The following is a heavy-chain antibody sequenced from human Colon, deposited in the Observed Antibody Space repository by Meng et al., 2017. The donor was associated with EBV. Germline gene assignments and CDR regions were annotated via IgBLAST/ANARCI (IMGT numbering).Heavy chain of an antibody. CDR2: SDSGNGDT. V-gene: IGHV1-3*01. CDR1: GYTFTSYA. J-gene: IGHJ4*02. CDR3: ARRWEYQLLSLDY. Sequence: QVQLVQSGGEVKKTGASVKVACKASGYTFTSYALHWVRQAPGQRLEWMGWSDSGNGDTKYSQKFQGRVTITRDTSANTVYMELSSLRSDDTAVYYCARRWEYQLLSLDYWGQGTLVTVSS. D-gene: IGHD2-2*01.